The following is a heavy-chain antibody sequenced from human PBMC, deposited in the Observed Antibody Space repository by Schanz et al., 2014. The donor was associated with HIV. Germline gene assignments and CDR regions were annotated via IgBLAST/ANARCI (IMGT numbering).Heavy chain of an antibody. J-gene: IGHJ4*02. V-gene: IGHV3-30*18. CDR2: SSHDGSVK. CDR3: AKASESIFGVEGLDF. D-gene: IGHD3-3*01. CDR1: GFTFSSYG. Sequence: VQLVESGGGLVQPGGSLRVSCAASGFTFSSYGMHWVRQAPGKGLEWVAVSSHDGSVKFYGDSVKGRFTISRDTFKNTVYLRMNSLTSEDTAVYDCAKASESIFGVEGLDFWGQGTLVTVSS.